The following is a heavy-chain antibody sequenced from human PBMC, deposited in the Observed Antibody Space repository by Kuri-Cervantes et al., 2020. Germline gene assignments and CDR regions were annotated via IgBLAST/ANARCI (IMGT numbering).Heavy chain of an antibody. Sequence: ASVKVSCKVSGDTLTEISMHWVRQAPGIGLEWMGGFDPEKGETIYAQKFQGRVTITRDTSASTAYMDLSSLRSDDTAVYYCVTLFSWGQGTLVTVSS. V-gene: IGHV1-24*01. CDR1: GDTLTEIS. J-gene: IGHJ5*02. CDR3: VTLFS. CDR2: FDPEKGET.